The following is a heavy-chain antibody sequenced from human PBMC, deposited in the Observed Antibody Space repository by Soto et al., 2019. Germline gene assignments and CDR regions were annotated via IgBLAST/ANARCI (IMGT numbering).Heavy chain of an antibody. V-gene: IGHV4-39*01. J-gene: IGHJ6*03. CDR1: GGTISSSTYY. CDR3: ARQYCSGGRCRENYYYYYMDV. CDR2: IYYSGST. Sequence: PSETLSLTCTVSGGTISSSTYYWDWIRHPPGKGLEWIGSIYYSGSTYYNPSLKSRATISVDTSKNQFSLKLSSVTAADTAVYYCARQYCSGGRCRENYYYYYMDVWGKGTTVTVSS. D-gene: IGHD2-15*01.